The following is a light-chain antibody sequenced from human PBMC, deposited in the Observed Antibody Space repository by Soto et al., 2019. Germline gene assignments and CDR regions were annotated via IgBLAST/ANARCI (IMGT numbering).Light chain of an antibody. J-gene: IGLJ1*01. Sequence: QSALTQPASLSGSPGQSITISCTGTSSDVGGYNHVSWYQQHPGKAPKLMIYDVSNRPSGVSNRFSGSKSGNTASLTISGLQAEDEADYYCSSYRASSTTHDVFGTGTKLTVL. V-gene: IGLV2-14*03. CDR2: DVS. CDR1: SSDVGGYNH. CDR3: SSYRASSTTHDV.